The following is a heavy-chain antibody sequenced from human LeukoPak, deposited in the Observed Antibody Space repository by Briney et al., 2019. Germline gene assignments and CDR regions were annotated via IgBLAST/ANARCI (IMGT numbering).Heavy chain of an antibody. Sequence: SETLSLTCTVSGGSISTYYWSWIRQPPGKGLEWIGYIYHSGSTKYNPSLKSRVTISVDTSKNQFSLKLSSVTAADTAVYYCARGNTAMVSWGQGTLVTVSS. V-gene: IGHV4-59*12. CDR2: IYHSGST. D-gene: IGHD5-18*01. CDR3: ARGNTAMVS. J-gene: IGHJ5*02. CDR1: GGSISTYY.